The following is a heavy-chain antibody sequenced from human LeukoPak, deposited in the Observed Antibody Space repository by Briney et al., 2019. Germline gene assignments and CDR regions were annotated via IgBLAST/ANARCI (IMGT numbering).Heavy chain of an antibody. J-gene: IGHJ4*02. CDR1: GFTFSSYG. Sequence: PGGSLRLSCAASGFTFSSYGMHWVRQAPGKGLEWVAVISYDGSNKYYADSVKGRFTISRDNSKNTLYLQMNSLRAEDTAVYYCAKDLSRISRQWLVGPFDYWGQGTLVTVSS. D-gene: IGHD6-19*01. V-gene: IGHV3-30*18. CDR3: AKDLSRISRQWLVGPFDY. CDR2: ISYDGSNK.